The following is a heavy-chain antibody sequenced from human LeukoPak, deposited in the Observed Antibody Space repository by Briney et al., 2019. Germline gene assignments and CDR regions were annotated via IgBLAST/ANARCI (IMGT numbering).Heavy chain of an antibody. D-gene: IGHD3-10*01. CDR2: IIPIFGTA. V-gene: IGHV1-69*13. CDR1: GGTFSSYA. Sequence: SVKVSCKASGGTFSSYAISWVRQAPGQGLEWMGGIIPIFGTANYAQKFQGRVTITADESTSTAYMELSSLRSEDTAVYYCATAPMVRGAIGAFDIWGQGTIVTVSS. CDR3: ATAPMVRGAIGAFDI. J-gene: IGHJ3*02.